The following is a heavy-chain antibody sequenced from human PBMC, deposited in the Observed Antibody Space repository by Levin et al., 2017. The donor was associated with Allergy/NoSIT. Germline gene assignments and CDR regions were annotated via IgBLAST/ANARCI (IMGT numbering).Heavy chain of an antibody. V-gene: IGHV3-48*03. D-gene: IGHD3-3*01. J-gene: IGHJ4*02. Sequence: LSLPCAASGFPFRSSEMNWVRRAPGKGLEWVSYISSTGSTIYSADSVKGRFTISRDNAKNSLYLHMNSLRAEDTAVYSCARQLGNFWSGYNYFDYWGQGTLVTVSS. CDR2: ISSTGSTI. CDR3: ARQLGNFWSGYNYFDY. CDR1: GFPFRSSE.